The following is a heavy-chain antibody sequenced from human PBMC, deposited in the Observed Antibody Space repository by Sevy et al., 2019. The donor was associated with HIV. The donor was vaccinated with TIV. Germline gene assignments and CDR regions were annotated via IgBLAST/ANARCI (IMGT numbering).Heavy chain of an antibody. CDR2: IKSKTDGGTT. D-gene: IGHD3-9*01. Sequence: GGSLRLSCAASGFTFSNAWMSWVRQAPGKGLEWVGRIKSKTDGGTTGYATPVKGRFTISRDDSKNTLYLQMNSLKTEDTAVYYCTTKKTGDFDWFGSGLYYFDYWGQGTLVTVSS. V-gene: IGHV3-15*01. CDR1: GFTFSNAW. J-gene: IGHJ4*02. CDR3: TTKKTGDFDWFGSGLYYFDY.